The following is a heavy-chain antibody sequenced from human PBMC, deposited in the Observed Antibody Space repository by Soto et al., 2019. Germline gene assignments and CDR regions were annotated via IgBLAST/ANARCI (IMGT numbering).Heavy chain of an antibody. V-gene: IGHV3-33*08. J-gene: IGHJ4*02. CDR2: IWYDGSNK. D-gene: IGHD3-10*01. CDR3: AREVLWFGESPPLPLLGY. CDR1: GSTFSSYG. Sequence: PGRYLKISCEAYGSTFSSYGMHWVRRAPGKGLEWVAVIWYDGSNKYYADSVKGRFTISRDNSKNTLYLQMNSLRAEDTAVYYCAREVLWFGESPPLPLLGYLGQRP.